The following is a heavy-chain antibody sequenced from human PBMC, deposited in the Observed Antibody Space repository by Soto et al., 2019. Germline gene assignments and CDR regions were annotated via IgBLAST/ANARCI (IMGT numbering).Heavy chain of an antibody. CDR1: GYTPTNYD. J-gene: IGHJ4*02. Sequence: QVPLVQSGPEVKKPGASVTVSCKTSGYTPTNYDIGWVRQAPGQGLEWMGWISADNGNRNSAQKLQGRLTMTTDTSTKTAYMEHRSLRSDDTAVYFCARAFYRRGTYYSFDTWGQGTLVTVSS. V-gene: IGHV1-18*01. CDR3: ARAFYRRGTYYSFDT. D-gene: IGHD1-26*01. CDR2: ISADNGNR.